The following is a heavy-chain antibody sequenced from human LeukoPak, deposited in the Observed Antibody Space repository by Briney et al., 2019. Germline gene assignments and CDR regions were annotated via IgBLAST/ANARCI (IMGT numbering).Heavy chain of an antibody. CDR3: ARADSSGYGYYYMDV. D-gene: IGHD3-22*01. CDR2: IYYSGST. V-gene: IGHV4-39*01. Sequence: SETLSLTCTVSGGSISSSSYYWGWIRQPPGKGLEWIGSIYYSGSTYYNPSLKSRVTISVDTSKNQFSLKLSSVTAADTAVYYCARADSSGYGYYYMDVWGKGTTVTVSS. J-gene: IGHJ6*03. CDR1: GGSISSSSYY.